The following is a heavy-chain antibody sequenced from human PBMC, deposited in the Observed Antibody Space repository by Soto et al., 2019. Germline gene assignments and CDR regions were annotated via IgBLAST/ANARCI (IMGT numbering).Heavy chain of an antibody. CDR1: KFSFSDGY. CDR3: SRVDPSDKSPDY. D-gene: IGHD2-2*01. Sequence: GSLSLSWTGSADSKFSFSDGYMDWVRQAPRKGLKWVCGSRNRVNNLSTAYAASVQGRITISRNESKNTVYLQMHSLKTEDTAVYYCSRVDPSDKSPDYWGQGTLVTVSS. V-gene: IGHV3-72*01. J-gene: IGHJ4*02. CDR2: SRNRVNNLST.